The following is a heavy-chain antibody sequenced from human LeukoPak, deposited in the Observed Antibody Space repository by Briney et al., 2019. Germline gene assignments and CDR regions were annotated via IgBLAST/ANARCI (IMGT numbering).Heavy chain of an antibody. CDR1: GFTFSGSA. CDR3: TRLGEYTSSSGNY. V-gene: IGHV3-73*01. J-gene: IGHJ4*02. Sequence: PGGSLRLSCAASGFTFSGSAIHWVRKASGRGLEWVGRIRSKANSYATAYAASVRGRFAISRDDSKNTAYLQMNSLKIEDTAVYYCTRLGEYTSSSGNYWGQGTLVTVSS. CDR2: IRSKANSYAT. D-gene: IGHD6-6*01.